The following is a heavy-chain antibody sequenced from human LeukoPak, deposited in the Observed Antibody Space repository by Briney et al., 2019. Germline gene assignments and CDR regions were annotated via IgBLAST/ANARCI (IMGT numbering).Heavy chain of an antibody. Sequence: SVKVSCKASGGTFSSYAISWVRQAPGQGLEWMGGIIPIFGTANYAQKFQGRVTITADESTSTAYMELSSLRSEDTAVYYCARAPSPHDYGDYGYHYYGMDVWGKGTTVTVSS. CDR3: ARAPSPHDYGDYGYHYYGMDV. J-gene: IGHJ6*04. CDR2: IIPIFGTA. V-gene: IGHV1-69*01. CDR1: GGTFSSYA. D-gene: IGHD4-17*01.